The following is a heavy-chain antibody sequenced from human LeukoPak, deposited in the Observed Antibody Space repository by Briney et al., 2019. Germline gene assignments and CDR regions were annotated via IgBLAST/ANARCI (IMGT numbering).Heavy chain of an antibody. V-gene: IGHV3-23*01. Sequence: GGSLRLSCAASGFTFSSYAMSWVRQAPGKGLEWVSAISGSGGSTYYADSVKGRFTISRDNSKNTLYLQMNSLRAEDTAVYYCAKELLLWFGESSDAFDIWSQGTMVTVSS. CDR2: ISGSGGST. D-gene: IGHD3-10*01. CDR1: GFTFSSYA. CDR3: AKELLLWFGESSDAFDI. J-gene: IGHJ3*02.